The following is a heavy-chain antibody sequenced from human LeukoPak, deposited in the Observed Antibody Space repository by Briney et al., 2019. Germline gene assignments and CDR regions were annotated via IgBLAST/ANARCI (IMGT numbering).Heavy chain of an antibody. J-gene: IGHJ4*02. CDR3: AKSNSESQTTVGN. V-gene: IGHV3-33*06. CDR1: GFTFNTYG. Sequence: GGSLRLSCTASGFTFNTYGMHWVRQAPGKGLEWVAVIWSDGTHKYYSDSVKGRFTISRDNSKNTLYLEMNSLRVEDTAVYYCAKSNSESQTTVGNWGQGTLVTVSS. CDR2: IWSDGTHK. D-gene: IGHD1-26*01.